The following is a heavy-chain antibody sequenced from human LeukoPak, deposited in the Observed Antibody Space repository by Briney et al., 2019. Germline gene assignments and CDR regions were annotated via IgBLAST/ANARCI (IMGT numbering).Heavy chain of an antibody. CDR1: GGTFSSYA. CDR3: AIIYDYGDYGAYYYYMDV. D-gene: IGHD4-17*01. V-gene: IGHV1-69*05. Sequence: GASVKVSCKASGGTFSSYAISWVRQAPGQGLEWMGGIISIFGTANYAQKFQGRVTITTDESTSTAYMELSSLRSEDTAVYYCAIIYDYGDYGAYYYYMDVWGKGPRSPSP. CDR2: IISIFGTA. J-gene: IGHJ6*03.